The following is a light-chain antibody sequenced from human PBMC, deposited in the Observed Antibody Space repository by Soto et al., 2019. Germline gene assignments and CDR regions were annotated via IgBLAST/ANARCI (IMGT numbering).Light chain of an antibody. V-gene: IGLV1-44*01. J-gene: IGLJ1*01. CDR1: SSNIGSNT. CDR3: AAWADSLNGLV. CDR2: NNN. Sequence: QSVLTQPPSASGTPGQRVTISCSGSSSNIGSNTVNWYQQLPGTAPKLLIYNNNKRPSGVPDRFSGSKSGTSASLAISGLQSEDEADYYCAAWADSLNGLVFGTGTKLTVL.